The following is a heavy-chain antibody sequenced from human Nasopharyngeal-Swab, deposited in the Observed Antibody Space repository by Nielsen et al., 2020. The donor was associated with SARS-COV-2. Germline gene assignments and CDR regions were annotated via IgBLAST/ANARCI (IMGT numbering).Heavy chain of an antibody. J-gene: IGHJ3*02. CDR2: IYYSGST. D-gene: IGHD3-10*01. CDR1: GGSISSYY. V-gene: IGHV4-59*01. Sequence: SETLSLTCTVSGGSISSYYWNWIRQPPGKELEWIGYIYYSGSTNYNPSLKSRVIISVDTSKNQFSLKLSSVTAADTAVYYCARGKRLLWFGESDLFDIWGQGTMVNVSS. CDR3: ARGKRLLWFGESDLFDI.